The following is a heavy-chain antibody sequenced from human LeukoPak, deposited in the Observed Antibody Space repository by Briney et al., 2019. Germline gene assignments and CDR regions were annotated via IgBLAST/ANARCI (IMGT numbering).Heavy chain of an antibody. CDR2: IYYSGST. J-gene: IGHJ5*02. Sequence: PSETLSLTYTVSGGSISSYYWSWIRQPPGKGLEWIGYIYYSGSTNYNPSLKSRVTISVDTSKNQFSLKLSSVTAADTAVYYCARAYCSGGSCYGLNWFDPWGQGTLVTVSS. D-gene: IGHD2-15*01. CDR3: ARAYCSGGSCYGLNWFDP. CDR1: GGSISSYY. V-gene: IGHV4-59*01.